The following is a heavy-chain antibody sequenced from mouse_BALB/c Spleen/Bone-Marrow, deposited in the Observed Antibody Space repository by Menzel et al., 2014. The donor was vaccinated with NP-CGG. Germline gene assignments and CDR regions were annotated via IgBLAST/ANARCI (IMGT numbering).Heavy chain of an antibody. J-gene: IGHJ4*01. V-gene: IGHV2-9*02. CDR1: GFSLTSYG. D-gene: IGHD1-1*01. CDR3: ARSPTSSWAMDY. CDR2: IGAGGST. Sequence: VKLVESGPGLVAPSQSLSITCTVSGFSLTSYGLYWVRQPPGKGLEWLGVIGAGGSTNYNSALMSRLSISKDNSKSQVFLKMHSLQTDDTAMYYCARSPTSSWAMDYWGQGTSVTVSS.